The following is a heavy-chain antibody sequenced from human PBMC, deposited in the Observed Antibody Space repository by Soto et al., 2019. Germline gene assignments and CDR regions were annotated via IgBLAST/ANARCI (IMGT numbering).Heavy chain of an antibody. J-gene: IGHJ6*02. CDR1: GYTFTNYY. V-gene: IGHV1-46*01. D-gene: IGHD1-7*01. Sequence: ASVKVSCKASGYTFTNYYMHWVRQAPGQGLEWMGIINPNDGSTSYPQKFQGRVTMTRDTSTSTVYMELSSLRSEDTAVYYCARRRITGTPPHYSYGMDVWGQGTTVTVSS. CDR2: INPNDGST. CDR3: ARRRITGTPPHYSYGMDV.